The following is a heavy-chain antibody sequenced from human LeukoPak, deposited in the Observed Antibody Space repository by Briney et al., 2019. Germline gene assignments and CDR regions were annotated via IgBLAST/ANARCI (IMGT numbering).Heavy chain of an antibody. Sequence: PSETLSLTCTVSGGSISSGNYYWGWIRQPPGKGLEWIGSIYYSGSTYYNPSLKSRVTISVDTSKNQFSLKLSSVTAADTAVYYCARRVSAILTGYYHPGGGFDYWGQGTLVTVSS. V-gene: IGHV4-39*07. CDR1: GGSISSGNYY. J-gene: IGHJ4*02. CDR3: ARRVSAILTGYYHPGGGFDY. D-gene: IGHD3-9*01. CDR2: IYYSGST.